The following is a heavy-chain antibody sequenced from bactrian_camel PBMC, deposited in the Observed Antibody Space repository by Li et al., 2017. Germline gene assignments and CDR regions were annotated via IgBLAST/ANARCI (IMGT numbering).Heavy chain of an antibody. J-gene: IGHJ4*01. CDR2: IYRPGGNT. Sequence: DVQLVESGGGSVQAGGSLRLACEVSGFPIDRSCVGWFRQATGKEREWIASIYRPGGNTFADDSVKGRFTISRDNAKNTVYLQLNSLKTEDTAMYYCGALGGSLNWGQGTQVTVS. CDR3: GALGGSLN. D-gene: IGHD3*01. CDR1: GFPIDRSC. V-gene: IGHV3S40*01.